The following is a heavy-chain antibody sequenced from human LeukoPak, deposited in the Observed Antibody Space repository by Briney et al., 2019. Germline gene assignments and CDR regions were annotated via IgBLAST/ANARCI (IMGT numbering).Heavy chain of an antibody. CDR2: ITGNGGRT. Sequence: GGSLRLSCAASGFTFNIYAMNWVRQAPGKGLEWVSGITGNGGRTSYADSVKGRFTISRDNSNSTLFLQMSSLRAEDTAVYYCAKDRARVTMVRGLITDYWGQGTLVTVSS. CDR3: AKDRARVTMVRGLITDY. J-gene: IGHJ4*02. D-gene: IGHD3-10*01. CDR1: GFTFNIYA. V-gene: IGHV3-23*01.